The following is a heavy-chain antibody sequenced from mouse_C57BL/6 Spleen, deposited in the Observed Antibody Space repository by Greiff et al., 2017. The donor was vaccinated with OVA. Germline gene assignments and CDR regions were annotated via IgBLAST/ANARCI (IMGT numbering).Heavy chain of an antibody. CDR2: IDPSDSYT. CDR1: GYTFTSYW. Sequence: QVQLQQPGAELVMPGASVKLSCKASGYTFTSYWMHWVKQRPGQGLEWIGEIDPSDSYTNYNQKFKGKSTLTVDKSSSTAYMQLSSLTSEDSAVYYCARRGGIITDYAMDYWGQGTSVTVSS. D-gene: IGHD1-1*01. V-gene: IGHV1-69*01. CDR3: ARRGGIITDYAMDY. J-gene: IGHJ4*01.